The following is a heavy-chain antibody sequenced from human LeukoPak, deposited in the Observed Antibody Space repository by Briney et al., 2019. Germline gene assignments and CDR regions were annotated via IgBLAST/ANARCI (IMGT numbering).Heavy chain of an antibody. CDR1: GGSISSGGYY. Sequence: SQTPSLTCTVSGGSISSGGYYWSWIRQPPGKGLEWIGYIYYSGSTNYNPSLKSRVTISVDTSKNQFSLKLSSVTAADTAVYYCARVTVTGDAFDIWGQGTMVTVSS. CDR2: IYYSGST. CDR3: ARVTVTGDAFDI. D-gene: IGHD4-17*01. V-gene: IGHV4-61*08. J-gene: IGHJ3*02.